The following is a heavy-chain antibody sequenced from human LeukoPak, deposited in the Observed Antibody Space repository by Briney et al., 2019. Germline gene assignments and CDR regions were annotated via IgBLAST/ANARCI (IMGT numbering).Heavy chain of an antibody. D-gene: IGHD1-1*01. V-gene: IGHV3-13*01. J-gene: IGHJ3*02. CDR3: VLGAYWNDDKNAFHI. Sequence: GGSLRLSCAAFGLTFSSYEMHWICQAPGKGLEWVSTIGATGDTYYIDSVKDRFTISRENAKKSVYLQLSSLNAEDTAVYFCVLGAYWNDDKNAFHIWGPGTMVTVS. CDR2: IGATGDT. CDR1: GLTFSSYE.